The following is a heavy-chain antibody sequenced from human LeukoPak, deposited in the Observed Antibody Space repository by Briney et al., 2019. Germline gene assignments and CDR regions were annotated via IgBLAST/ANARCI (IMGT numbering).Heavy chain of an antibody. CDR3: ARDRRTSSVFDGFDI. Sequence: GGSLRLSCAASGFTFSSHWMTWVRQAPGKGLEWVSDISSSGSAIYYADSVKGRFTISRDNAKKSLYLQMNSLRAEDTAVYYCARDRRTSSVFDGFDIWGQGTMVTVSS. V-gene: IGHV3-48*04. J-gene: IGHJ3*02. CDR2: ISSSGSAI. D-gene: IGHD6-19*01. CDR1: GFTFSSHW.